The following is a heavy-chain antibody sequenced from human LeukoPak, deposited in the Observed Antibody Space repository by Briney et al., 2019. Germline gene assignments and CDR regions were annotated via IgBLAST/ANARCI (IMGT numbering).Heavy chain of an antibody. Sequence: GGSLRLSCAASGLTFSNYAMNWVRQAPGKGLEWVSIISGSGASTHYADSVKGRFTISRDNSKNTLYLQMSSLRAEDTAIYYCAKLSWQWLVRTVGNYYFDYWGQGTLVTVSS. CDR1: GLTFSNYA. CDR3: AKLSWQWLVRTVGNYYFDY. CDR2: ISGSGAST. D-gene: IGHD6-19*01. J-gene: IGHJ4*02. V-gene: IGHV3-23*01.